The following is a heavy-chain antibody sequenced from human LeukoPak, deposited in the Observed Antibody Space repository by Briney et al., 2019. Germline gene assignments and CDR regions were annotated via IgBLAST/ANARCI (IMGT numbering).Heavy chain of an antibody. CDR2: IIPILGIA. CDR1: GGTFSSYA. V-gene: IGHV1-69*04. CDR3: ARSRAYDYVWGSYLGYYFDY. Sequence: SVKVSCKASGGTFSSYAISWVRQAPGQGLEWMGRIIPILGIANYAQKFQGRVTITADKSTSTAYMELRSLRSDDTAVYYCARSRAYDYVWGSYLGYYFDYWGQGTLVTVSS. D-gene: IGHD3-16*02. J-gene: IGHJ4*02.